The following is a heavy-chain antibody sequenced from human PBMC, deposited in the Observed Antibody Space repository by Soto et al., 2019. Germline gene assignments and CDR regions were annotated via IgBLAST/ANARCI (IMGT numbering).Heavy chain of an antibody. D-gene: IGHD3-22*01. J-gene: IGHJ5*01. V-gene: IGHV3-30*03. CDR2: IAYDGSKT. CDR1: GFTFSSNG. Sequence: QVQLVESGGGVVQPGRSLRLTCAASGFTFSSNGMHWVRQAPGKGLEWVALIAYDGSKTYYGDSVRGRFTISRDNSENTLYMQMNSLRDEDMAVYYCARWVGGSMFDNSGKYDSWGQGTLVTVSS. CDR3: ARWVGGSMFDNSGKYDS.